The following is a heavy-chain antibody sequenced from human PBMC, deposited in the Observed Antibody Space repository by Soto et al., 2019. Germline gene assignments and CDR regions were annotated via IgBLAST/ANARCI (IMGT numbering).Heavy chain of an antibody. Sequence: GASVKVSFKASGYTFTGYYMHWLRQAPGQGLEWMGWINPNSGCTNYAQKFQGRVTMTRDTSISTAYMELSRLRSDDTAVYYCAREGDDSSGYYPLGNWFDPWGQGTLVTVSS. CDR2: INPNSGCT. D-gene: IGHD3-22*01. CDR3: AREGDDSSGYYPLGNWFDP. J-gene: IGHJ5*02. CDR1: GYTFTGYY. V-gene: IGHV1-2*02.